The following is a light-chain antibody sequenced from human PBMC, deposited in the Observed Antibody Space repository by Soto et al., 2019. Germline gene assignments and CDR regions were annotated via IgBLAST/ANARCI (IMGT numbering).Light chain of an antibody. Sequence: DIQMTQSPSTLSASIADRVTITCRASQNINTWLAWYQQKPGKAPKFLIYKTSSLESGVPSRFSGSESGTEFTLTINRLQADDFATYYCQPYNNSPWTFGQGTKVEIK. J-gene: IGKJ1*01. CDR3: QPYNNSPWT. V-gene: IGKV1-5*03. CDR1: QNINTW. CDR2: KTS.